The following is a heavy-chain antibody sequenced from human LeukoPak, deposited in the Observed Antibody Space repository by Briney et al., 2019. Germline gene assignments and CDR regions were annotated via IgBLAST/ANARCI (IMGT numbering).Heavy chain of an antibody. V-gene: IGHV3-30*03. Sequence: PGGSLRLSCAASGFTFSSYGMHWVRQAPAKGLEWVAVISNDGRSICYADSVKGRFTISRDNSKNTLYLQVNSLRAEDTAVYYCARDRIAAAGTSILYYYGMDVWGQGTTVTVSS. CDR3: ARDRIAAAGTSILYYYGMDV. CDR2: ISNDGRSI. D-gene: IGHD6-13*01. CDR1: GFTFSSYG. J-gene: IGHJ6*02.